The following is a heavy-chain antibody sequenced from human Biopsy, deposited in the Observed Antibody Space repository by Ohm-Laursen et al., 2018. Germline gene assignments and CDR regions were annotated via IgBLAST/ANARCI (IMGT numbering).Heavy chain of an antibody. V-gene: IGHV4-34*01. CDR1: GGSFSDYY. Sequence: TLSLTCAVYGGSFSDYYWTWIRQPPGKGLEWIGEINHRGTTNYNPSLKSRVTISVDTSTNQFSLKVSSVTAADTALYFCARHPTGFWFDPWGHGTLVTVSS. CDR3: ARHPTGFWFDP. J-gene: IGHJ5*02. CDR2: INHRGTT.